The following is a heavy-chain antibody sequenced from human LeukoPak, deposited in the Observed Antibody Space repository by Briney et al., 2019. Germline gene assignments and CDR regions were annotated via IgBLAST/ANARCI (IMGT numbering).Heavy chain of an antibody. Sequence: GASVKVSCKASGYTFTGYYIHWVRQAPGQGPEWMGWINTNSGGTNYAQKFQGRVTMTRDTSISAVYMELSRLRSDDTAVYNCARDVSRDNWFDPWGQGTLVTVSS. CDR2: INTNSGGT. V-gene: IGHV1-2*02. CDR1: GYTFTGYY. J-gene: IGHJ5*02. D-gene: IGHD6-13*01. CDR3: ARDVSRDNWFDP.